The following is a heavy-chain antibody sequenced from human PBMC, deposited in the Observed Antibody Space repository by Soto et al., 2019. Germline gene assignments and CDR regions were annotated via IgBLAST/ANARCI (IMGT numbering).Heavy chain of an antibody. J-gene: IGHJ4*02. V-gene: IGHV1-69*01. Sequence: QVQLVQSGAEVKKPGSSVKVSCKASGDTFSSYAINWVRQAPGQGLEWMGGIIPMFGTANYAQKFKGRVTINAGESTTTVYMELSSLRSEATAVYYCARVGPAHYYDSSGYYSPLDYWGQGTLVTVSS. CDR1: GDTFSSYA. CDR3: ARVGPAHYYDSSGYYSPLDY. CDR2: IIPMFGTA. D-gene: IGHD3-22*01.